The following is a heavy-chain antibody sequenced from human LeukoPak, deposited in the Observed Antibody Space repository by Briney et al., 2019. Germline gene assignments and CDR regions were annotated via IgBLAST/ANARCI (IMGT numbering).Heavy chain of an antibody. CDR3: ARVQTKYSSSWYFLGY. V-gene: IGHV1-2*02. Sequence: GASVKVSCKASGYTYTGYYMHWVRQAPGQGLEWMGWINPNSGGTNYAQKFQGRVTMTRDTSISTAYMELSRLRSDDTAVYYCARVQTKYSSSWYFLGYWGQGTLVTVSS. CDR1: GYTYTGYY. D-gene: IGHD6-13*01. J-gene: IGHJ4*02. CDR2: INPNSGGT.